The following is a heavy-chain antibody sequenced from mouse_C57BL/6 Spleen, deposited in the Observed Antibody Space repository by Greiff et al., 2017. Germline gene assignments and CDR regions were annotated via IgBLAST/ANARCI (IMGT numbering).Heavy chain of an antibody. V-gene: IGHV5-16*01. Sequence: EVKLMESEGGLVQPGSSMKLSCTASGFTFSDYYMAWVRQVPEKGLEWVANINYDGSSTYYLDSLKSRFILSRDNAENLLYLQMGSLKSEDTATYYCARAYYFDYWGQGTTLTVSS. CDR3: ARAYYFDY. J-gene: IGHJ2*01. CDR2: INYDGSST. CDR1: GFTFSDYY.